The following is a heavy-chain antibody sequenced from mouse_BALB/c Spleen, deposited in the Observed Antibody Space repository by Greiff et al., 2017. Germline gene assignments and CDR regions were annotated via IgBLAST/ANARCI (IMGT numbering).Heavy chain of an antibody. CDR3: ARSRGYYYGSSYGLYYFDY. CDR1: GFSLSTSGMG. V-gene: IGHV8-12*01. D-gene: IGHD1-1*01. J-gene: IGHJ2*01. CDR2: IYWDDDK. Sequence: QVTLKESGPGILQPSQTLSLSCSFSGFSLSTSGMGVSWIRQPSGKGLEWLAHIYWDDDKRYNPSLKSRLTISKDTSRNQVFLKITSVDTADTATYYCARSRGYYYGSSYGLYYFDYWGQGTTLTVSS.